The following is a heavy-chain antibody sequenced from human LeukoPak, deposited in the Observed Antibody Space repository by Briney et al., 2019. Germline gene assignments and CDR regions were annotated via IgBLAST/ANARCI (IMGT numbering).Heavy chain of an antibody. CDR2: IYYTGST. CDR3: TTTRAHQFDF. J-gene: IGHJ4*02. Sequence: PSETLSLTCTVSGGSITSADYHWSWVRQLPGKGLEWIGYIYYTGSTYYNPSLKSRLTMSLDTSKNQFSLKLSSVTAADTAVYYCTTTRAHQFDFWGQGTLVTVSS. CDR1: GGSITSADYH. D-gene: IGHD4-11*01. V-gene: IGHV4-31*03.